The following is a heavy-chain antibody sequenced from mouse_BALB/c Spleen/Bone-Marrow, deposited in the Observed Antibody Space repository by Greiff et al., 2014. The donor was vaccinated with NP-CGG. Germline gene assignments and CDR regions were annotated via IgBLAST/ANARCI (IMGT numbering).Heavy chain of an antibody. D-gene: IGHD1-1*01. CDR2: IDPANGNT. V-gene: IGHV14-3*02. Sequence: EVMLVESGAELVKPGASVKLSCTASGFNIKDTYMHWVKQRPEQGLEWIGRIDPANGNTKYDPKFQGKATITADTSSNTAYLQLSSLTSEDTAVYYCASYYYVSYGFAYWGQGTLVTVSA. CDR1: GFNIKDTY. CDR3: ASYYYVSYGFAY. J-gene: IGHJ3*01.